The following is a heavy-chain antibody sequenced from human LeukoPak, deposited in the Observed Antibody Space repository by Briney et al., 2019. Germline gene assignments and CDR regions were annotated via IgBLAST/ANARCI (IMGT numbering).Heavy chain of an antibody. Sequence: PGGSLRLSCVDSGFTFSSYEMNWVRQAPGKGLEWVSYISSGGSTKYYADSVKGRFTISRDNAKNSLYLQMNSLRAEDTAVYYCAREVCSGGSCNVIDYWGQGTLVTVSS. CDR1: GFTFSSYE. D-gene: IGHD2-15*01. CDR3: AREVCSGGSCNVIDY. V-gene: IGHV3-48*03. CDR2: ISSGGSTK. J-gene: IGHJ4*02.